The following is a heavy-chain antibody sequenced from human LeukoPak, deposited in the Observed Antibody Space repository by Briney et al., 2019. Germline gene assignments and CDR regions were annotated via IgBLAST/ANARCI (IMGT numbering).Heavy chain of an antibody. Sequence: SETLSLTCTVSGGSISNYYWSWIRQPPGKGLEWIRYIYYNGITNYNPSLKSRVTISVDTSKNQFSLKLSSVTAADTAVYYCAREFQSATVGGIGFDYWGQGTLVTVSS. CDR2: IYYNGIT. D-gene: IGHD1-26*01. V-gene: IGHV4-59*12. CDR3: AREFQSATVGGIGFDY. CDR1: GGSISNYY. J-gene: IGHJ4*02.